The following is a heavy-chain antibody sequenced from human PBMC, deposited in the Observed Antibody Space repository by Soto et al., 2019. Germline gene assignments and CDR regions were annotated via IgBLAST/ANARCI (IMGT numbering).Heavy chain of an antibody. J-gene: IGHJ6*02. V-gene: IGHV1-18*01. Sequence: QVQVVQSGDEVKKPGASVKVSCKASGSTFPNYGFSWVRQAPGHGLAWMGWISGYNGNTKYAEKFKGGVTMTTETSTSTAHRELRSLRSDDTAVYYCARAGQAPYYYYGMDVWGQGTAVTVSS. CDR1: GSTFPNYG. CDR2: ISGYNGNT. CDR3: ARAGQAPYYYYGMDV.